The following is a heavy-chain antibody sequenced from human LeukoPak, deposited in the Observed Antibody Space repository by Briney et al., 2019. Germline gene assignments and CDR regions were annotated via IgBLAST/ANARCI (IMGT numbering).Heavy chain of an antibody. CDR1: GGSFSSYF. Sequence: SETLSLTCSISGGSFSSYFWSWVRQPAGKGLEWIGRIYPSGNTNYNPSLKSRVTMSVDTSKNQFSLKVHSATAADTAVYYCARALGPYGSGSSYYFDYWGQGTLLTVSS. D-gene: IGHD3-10*01. J-gene: IGHJ4*02. CDR2: IYPSGNT. CDR3: ARALGPYGSGSSYYFDY. V-gene: IGHV4-4*07.